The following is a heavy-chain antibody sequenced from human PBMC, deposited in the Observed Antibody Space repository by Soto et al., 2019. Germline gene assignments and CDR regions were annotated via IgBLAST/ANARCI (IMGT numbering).Heavy chain of an antibody. CDR3: ARDLHGDPYY. J-gene: IGHJ4*02. Sequence: QVQLVQSGAEVKKPGASVKVSCKASGYTFTSYGISWVRQAPGQGLEWMGWISAYNGNTNYAQKLQXXVXMXXDASTSTAYMELRSLRSDDTAVYYCARDLHGDPYYWGQGTLVTVSS. V-gene: IGHV1-18*01. D-gene: IGHD4-17*01. CDR1: GYTFTSYG. CDR2: ISAYNGNT.